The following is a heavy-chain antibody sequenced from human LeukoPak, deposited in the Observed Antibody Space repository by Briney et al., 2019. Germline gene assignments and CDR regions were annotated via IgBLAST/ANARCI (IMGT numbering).Heavy chain of an antibody. CDR3: ARDPLTTYFDY. V-gene: IGHV4-38-2*02. D-gene: IGHD4-11*01. J-gene: IGHJ4*02. Sequence: SETLSLTCTVSGYSISSGYYWGWIRQPPGKGLEWIGYIYYSGSTNYNPSLKSRVTISVDTSKNQFSLKLSSVTAADTAVYYCARDPLTTYFDYWGQGTLVTVSS. CDR1: GYSISSGYY. CDR2: IYYSGST.